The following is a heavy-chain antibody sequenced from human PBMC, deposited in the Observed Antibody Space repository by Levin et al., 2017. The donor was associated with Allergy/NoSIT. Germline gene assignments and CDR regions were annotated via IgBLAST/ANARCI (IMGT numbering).Heavy chain of an antibody. CDR1: GFTFDDHA. V-gene: IGHV3-9*01. J-gene: IGHJ4*02. D-gene: IGHD3/OR15-3a*01. CDR3: AKDFTKQYALLTGPFDY. Sequence: PGGSLRLSCTASGFTFDDHAMHWVRQAPEKGLEWVAGITWNSGTIDYADSVKGRFTISRDNDKNSLYLQLNGLRAEDTALYYCAKDFTKQYALLTGPFDYWGQGTLVTVSS. CDR2: ITWNSGTI.